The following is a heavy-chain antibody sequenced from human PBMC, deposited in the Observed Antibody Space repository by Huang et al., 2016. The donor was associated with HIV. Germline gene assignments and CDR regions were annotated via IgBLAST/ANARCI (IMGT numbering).Heavy chain of an antibody. CDR1: GYRFRSNW. J-gene: IGHJ6*02. Sequence: EVQLVQSGAEVKKPGESLKISCKGSGYRFRSNWIGWVRQMPGKGLEWMGIIYPGDSDTRYSPSFQGQVTISADKSINTAYLQWSSLKASDTAMYYCARLIGSPSFYYGLDVWDQGTTVTVSS. CDR3: ARLIGSPSFYYGLDV. CDR2: IYPGDSDT. V-gene: IGHV5-51*01. D-gene: IGHD3-10*01.